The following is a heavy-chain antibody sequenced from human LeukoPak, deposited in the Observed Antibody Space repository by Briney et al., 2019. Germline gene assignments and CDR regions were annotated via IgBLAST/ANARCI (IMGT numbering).Heavy chain of an antibody. J-gene: IGHJ4*02. D-gene: IGHD1-26*01. Sequence: SETLSLTCGVSNYSISSGYFWGWIRQPPGKGLEWLGHIYYSGSTYYNPSLKSRITISVDTSKNQFSLRLSSVTAADTAVYYCARERWEGGSYVMGFDYWGQGALVTVSS. CDR1: NYSISSGYF. V-gene: IGHV4-38-2*02. CDR2: IYYSGST. CDR3: ARERWEGGSYVMGFDY.